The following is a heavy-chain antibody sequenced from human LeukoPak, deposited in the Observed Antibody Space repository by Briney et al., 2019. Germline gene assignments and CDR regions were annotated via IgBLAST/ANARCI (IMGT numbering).Heavy chain of an antibody. D-gene: IGHD6-13*01. J-gene: IGHJ4*02. CDR3: ARAKVGYSSSWYTSDY. CDR2: IYYSGST. CDR1: GGSISSYY. V-gene: IGHV4-59*01. Sequence: SETLSLTCTVSGGSISSYYWSWIRQPPGKGLEWIGYIYYSGSTNYNPSLKSRFTISVDTSKNQFYLKLSSVTAADTAVYYCARAKVGYSSSWYTSDYWGQGTLVTVSS.